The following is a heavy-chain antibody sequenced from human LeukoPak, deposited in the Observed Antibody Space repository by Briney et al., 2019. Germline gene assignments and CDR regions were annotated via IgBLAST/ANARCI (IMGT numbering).Heavy chain of an antibody. CDR1: GFTFSSYA. CDR3: AKDPGYCSSTSCYFGYYYYGMDV. Sequence: GGSLRLSCAAFGFTFSSYAMSWVRQAPGKGLEWVSAISGSGGSTYYADSVKGRFTISRDNSKNTLYLQMNSLRAEDTAVYYCAKDPGYCSSTSCYFGYYYYGMDVWGQGTTVTVSS. D-gene: IGHD2-2*03. V-gene: IGHV3-23*01. J-gene: IGHJ6*02. CDR2: ISGSGGST.